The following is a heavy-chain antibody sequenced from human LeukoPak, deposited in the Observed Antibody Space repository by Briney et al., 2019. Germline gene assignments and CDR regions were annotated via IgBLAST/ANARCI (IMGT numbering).Heavy chain of an antibody. D-gene: IGHD3-22*01. Sequence: PGGSLRLSCAASGFTFSSYGMHWVRQAPGKGLVWVSRINSDGSSTSYADSVKGRFTISRDNAKNTLYLQMNSLRAEDTAVYYCARDYLTNYYDSSGTNFDYWGQGTLVTVSS. V-gene: IGHV3-74*01. CDR1: GFTFSSYG. J-gene: IGHJ4*02. CDR2: INSDGSST. CDR3: ARDYLTNYYDSSGTNFDY.